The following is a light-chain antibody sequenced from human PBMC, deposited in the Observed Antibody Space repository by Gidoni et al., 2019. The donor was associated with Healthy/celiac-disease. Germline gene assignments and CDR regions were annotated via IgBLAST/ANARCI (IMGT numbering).Light chain of an antibody. J-gene: IGLJ1*01. CDR1: NFGSKS. Sequence: SYVLTQPPSVSVAPGQTARITCGGNNFGSKSVHWYQQKPGQAPVLVVYDASDRPSGIPERFSGSNSGNTATLTISRVEAGDSSSDHYVFGTGTKVTVL. CDR3: V. V-gene: IGLV3-21*02. CDR2: DAS.